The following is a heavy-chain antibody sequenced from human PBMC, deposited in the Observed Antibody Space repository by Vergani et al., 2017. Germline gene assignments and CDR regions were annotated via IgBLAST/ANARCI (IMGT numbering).Heavy chain of an antibody. CDR1: GGTFSSYA. J-gene: IGHJ3*02. D-gene: IGHD3-22*01. V-gene: IGHV1-69*17. CDR3: ARDHGGSGYSAFDI. CDR2: IIPIFGIA. Sequence: QVQLVQSGAEVKKPGSSVKVSCKASGGTFSSYAISWVRQAPGQGLEWMGGIIPIFGIANYAQKFQGRVTITADKSTSTAYMELSSLRSEDTAVYYGARDHGGSGYSAFDIWGQGTMVTVSS.